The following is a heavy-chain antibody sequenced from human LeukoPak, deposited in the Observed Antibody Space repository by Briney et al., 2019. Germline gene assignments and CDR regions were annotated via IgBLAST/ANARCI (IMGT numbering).Heavy chain of an antibody. J-gene: IGHJ4*02. D-gene: IGHD3-22*01. Sequence: GGSLRLSCAASGFIFDSYNMNWVRQAPGKGLEWVSHISSSSNTIYYAGSVKGRFTISRDNAKNSLFLQMNSLRDEDTAVYYCARALSQYYYDSSSAYWGQGTLVTVSS. CDR1: GFIFDSYN. CDR3: ARALSQYYYDSSSAY. CDR2: ISSSSNTI. V-gene: IGHV3-48*02.